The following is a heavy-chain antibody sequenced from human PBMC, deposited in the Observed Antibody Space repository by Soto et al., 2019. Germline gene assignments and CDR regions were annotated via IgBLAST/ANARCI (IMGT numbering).Heavy chain of an antibody. D-gene: IGHD3-10*01. J-gene: IGHJ6*02. Sequence: SETLSLTCPVSGGSISSYSWSWIRQPPGKGLECLGYINDSGSTNYNASLKSRVTISVDTSENQFSLKLSSVTAADTAVYYCARLLTVVRGYGMDVWGQGTTVTVSS. CDR1: GGSISSYS. CDR3: ARLLTVVRGYGMDV. CDR2: INDSGST. V-gene: IGHV4-59*01.